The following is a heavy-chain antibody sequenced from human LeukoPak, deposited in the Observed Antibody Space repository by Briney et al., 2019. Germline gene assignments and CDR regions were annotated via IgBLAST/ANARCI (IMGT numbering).Heavy chain of an antibody. J-gene: IGHJ4*02. CDR3: ASEKYDDYSLDY. CDR1: GGSISSSNW. CDR2: IYHSGST. D-gene: IGHD4-17*01. Sequence: PSGTLSLTCAVSGGSISSSNWWSWVHQPPGKGLEWIGEIYHSGSTNYNPSLKSRVTISVDTSKNQFSLKLSSVTVADTAVYYCASEKYDDYSLDYWGQGTLVTVSS. V-gene: IGHV4-4*02.